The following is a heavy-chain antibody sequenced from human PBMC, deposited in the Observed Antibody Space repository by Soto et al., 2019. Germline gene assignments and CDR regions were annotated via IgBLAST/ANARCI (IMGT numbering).Heavy chain of an antibody. CDR2: INAGNGNT. CDR1: GCTFTSYV. J-gene: IGHJ4*02. Sequence: GASVKVCRKASGCTFTSYVMHWVRQAPGQRLEWMGWINAGNGNTRYSQKFQGRLTMTRDTPASTAYLELNSLSSEDPAVYYCATPQDYDACLVSWGQGPLVTVPS. D-gene: IGHD3-22*01. V-gene: IGHV1-3*01. CDR3: ATPQDYDACLVS.